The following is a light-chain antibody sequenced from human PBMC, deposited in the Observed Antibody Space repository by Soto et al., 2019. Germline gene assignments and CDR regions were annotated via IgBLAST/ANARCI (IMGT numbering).Light chain of an antibody. Sequence: DIQMTQSPSTLSASVGDRVTITCRASQSISNYLAWYQQKPGKPPKLLIYEASRLEGGVPSRFTGSGSGTEFTLTISSLQPDDFATYYCQQYSTYNTFGQGTKLEIE. CDR1: QSISNY. CDR3: QQYSTYNT. V-gene: IGKV1-5*03. CDR2: EAS. J-gene: IGKJ2*01.